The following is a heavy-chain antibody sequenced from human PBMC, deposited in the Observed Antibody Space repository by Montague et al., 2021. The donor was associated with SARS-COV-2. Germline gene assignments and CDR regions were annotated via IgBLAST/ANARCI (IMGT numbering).Heavy chain of an antibody. Sequence: SETLSLTCAVSGGSIKTYIWWSWVRQAPGKGLEWLGEILHSGTANYNPSLKSRVTMSVDKSRNEFSLKLSSLTAADTAVYFCAKDGSLSVASLDSWGQGTLVTVSS. J-gene: IGHJ4*02. CDR1: GGSIKTYIW. D-gene: IGHD6-19*01. CDR3: AKDGSLSVASLDS. CDR2: ILHSGTA. V-gene: IGHV4-4*02.